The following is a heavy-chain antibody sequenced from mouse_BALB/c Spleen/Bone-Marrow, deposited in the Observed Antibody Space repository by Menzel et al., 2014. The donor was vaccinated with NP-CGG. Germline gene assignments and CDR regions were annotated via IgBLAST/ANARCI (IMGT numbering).Heavy chain of an antibody. Sequence: QVQLKQSGAELVRPGSSVKISCKASGYAFSVYWMNWVKQRPGQGLEWIGRIYPGDGDTNYNGKFKGRATLTADKSSNTANMQLSSLTSEDSAVYFCARGGISVDYWGQGTTLTVSS. CDR1: GYAFSVYW. V-gene: IGHV1-80*01. J-gene: IGHJ2*01. CDR3: ARGGISVDY. CDR2: IYPGDGDT.